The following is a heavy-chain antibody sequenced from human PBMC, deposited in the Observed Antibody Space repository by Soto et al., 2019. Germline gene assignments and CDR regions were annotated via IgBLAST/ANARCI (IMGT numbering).Heavy chain of an antibody. D-gene: IGHD1-26*01. CDR3: ARDYGRPPLVGAEYYYVYYGMDV. CDR2: INPSGGST. V-gene: IGHV1-46*01. Sequence: ASVKVSCKASGYTFTSYYMHWVRQAPGQGLEWMGIINPSGGSTSYAQKFQGRVTMTRDTSTSTVYMELSSLRSEDTAVYYCARDYGRPPLVGAEYYYVYYGMDVWGQGTTVTVSS. CDR1: GYTFTSYY. J-gene: IGHJ6*02.